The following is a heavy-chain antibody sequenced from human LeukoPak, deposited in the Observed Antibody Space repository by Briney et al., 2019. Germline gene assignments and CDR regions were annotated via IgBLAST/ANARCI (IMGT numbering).Heavy chain of an antibody. D-gene: IGHD3-10*01. CDR1: GFTFSSYW. CDR3: ARSSITMVRGVIKSTTSWYHYYNMDV. CDR2: IKKDGSEK. V-gene: IGHV3-7*01. Sequence: GGSLRLSCAASGFTFSSYWMTWVRQAPGKGLEWVANIKKDGSEKNYVGSVKGRFTIARDNAKNSLYLQMNSLRAEDTAVYYCARSSITMVRGVIKSTTSWYHYYNMDVWGKGTTVTVSS. J-gene: IGHJ6*03.